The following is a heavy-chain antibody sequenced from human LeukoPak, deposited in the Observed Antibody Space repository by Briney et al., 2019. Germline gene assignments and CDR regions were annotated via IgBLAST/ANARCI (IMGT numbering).Heavy chain of an antibody. J-gene: IGHJ4*02. D-gene: IGHD6-19*01. CDR3: TREAAVAGTWIY. Sequence: GGSLRLSCAASGFTFNSYAFNWVRQAPGKGLEWVGFIRSKAYGGTTEYAASVKGRFTISRDDSKSIAYLQMNSLKTEDTAVYYCTREAAVAGTWIYWGQGTLVTVSS. CDR1: GFTFNSYA. V-gene: IGHV3-49*04. CDR2: IRSKAYGGTT.